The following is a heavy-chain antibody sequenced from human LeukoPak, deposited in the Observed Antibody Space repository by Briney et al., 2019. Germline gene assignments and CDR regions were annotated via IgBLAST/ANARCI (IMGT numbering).Heavy chain of an antibody. Sequence: ASVKVSCKASGYTFTSYGISWVRQAPGQGLEWMGWISAYNGNTNYAQKLQGRVTMTTDTSTSTAYMELRSLRSDDTAVYHCARDRNPYGSGSFISAHFDYWGQGTLVTVSS. CDR2: ISAYNGNT. CDR1: GYTFTSYG. J-gene: IGHJ4*02. CDR3: ARDRNPYGSGSFISAHFDY. D-gene: IGHD3-10*01. V-gene: IGHV1-18*01.